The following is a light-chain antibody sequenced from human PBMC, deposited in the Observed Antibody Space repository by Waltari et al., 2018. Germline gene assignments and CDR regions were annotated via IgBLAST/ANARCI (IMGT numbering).Light chain of an antibody. CDR3: QAWDSSTYHVV. Sequence: SYELTQPPSVSVSPGQTASIPCSGDELGDKYDCWDQQKPGQSPVLVLYQDTKRPSGIPERFSGSNSGNTATLTISGTQAMDEAEYYCQAWDSSTYHVVFGGGTKLTVL. CDR1: ELGDKY. V-gene: IGLV3-1*01. CDR2: QDT. J-gene: IGLJ2*01.